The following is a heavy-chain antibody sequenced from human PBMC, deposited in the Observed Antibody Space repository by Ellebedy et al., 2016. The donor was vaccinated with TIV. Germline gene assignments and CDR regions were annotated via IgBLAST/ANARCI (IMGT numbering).Heavy chain of an antibody. CDR1: GFTFSRYA. D-gene: IGHD5-18*01. CDR3: AKDRTPGYGYWVFDQ. J-gene: IGHJ4*02. V-gene: IGHV3-23*01. Sequence: GESLKISCAASGFTFSRYAIGWVRQAPGKGLEWVSGIVGSGAQKYADSVKGRFTISRDNSKGTVDLQMNSLRVEDTAVYFCAKDRTPGYGYWVFDQWGQGALVTVSS. CDR2: IVGSGA.